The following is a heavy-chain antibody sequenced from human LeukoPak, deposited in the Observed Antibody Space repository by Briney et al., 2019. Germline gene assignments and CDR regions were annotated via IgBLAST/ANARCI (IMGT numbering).Heavy chain of an antibody. V-gene: IGHV3-33*06. CDR3: AKGREYQLLYGYFDAFDI. CDR1: GFTFSSYG. J-gene: IGHJ3*02. CDR2: IWYDGSNK. D-gene: IGHD2-2*02. Sequence: GGSLRLSCAASGFTFSSYGVHWVRQAPGKGLEWVAVIWYDGSNKYYADSVKGRFTISRDNSKNTLYLQMNSLRAEDTAVYYCAKGREYQLLYGYFDAFDIWGQGTMVTVSS.